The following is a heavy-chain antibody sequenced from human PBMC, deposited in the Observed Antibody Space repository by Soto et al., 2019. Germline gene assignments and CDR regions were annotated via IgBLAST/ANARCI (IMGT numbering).Heavy chain of an antibody. D-gene: IGHD3-10*01. J-gene: IGHJ6*02. Sequence: QVQLVQSGAEVKKPGSSVKVSCKGSGGTFSSYTISWVRQAPGQGLEWMGRIIPILGIANHAQKFQGRVTITADKTTSTAYMDLSSLSSEDTAVYYCASFRGSYGMDVWGQGTTVTVSS. V-gene: IGHV1-69*02. CDR2: IIPILGIA. CDR1: GGTFSSYT. CDR3: ASFRGSYGMDV.